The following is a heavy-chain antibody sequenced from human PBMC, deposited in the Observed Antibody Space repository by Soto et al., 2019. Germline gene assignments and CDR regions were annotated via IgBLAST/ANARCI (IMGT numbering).Heavy chain of an antibody. V-gene: IGHV3-64D*06. J-gene: IGHJ6*02. CDR2: ISSNGGST. CDR3: VKDRQEGGYYYYHGMDV. CDR1: GFTFSSYG. Sequence: QPGGSLRLSCSASGFTFSSYGFHWVRQVPGKGLEYVSLISSNGGSTYHAASVKGRFTISRDNSKNTLYLQMSSLRAEDTAVYYCVKDRQEGGYYYYHGMDVWGQGTTVTVSS. D-gene: IGHD2-15*01.